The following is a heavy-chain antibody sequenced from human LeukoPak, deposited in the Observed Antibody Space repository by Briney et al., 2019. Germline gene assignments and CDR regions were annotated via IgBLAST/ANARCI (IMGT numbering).Heavy chain of an antibody. D-gene: IGHD1-26*01. V-gene: IGHV1-18*01. CDR1: GYTFTRSG. J-gene: IGHJ3*02. Sequence: ASVKVSCKASGYTFTRSGISWVRQAPGQGLEWMGWISVYNGNTKYAQKVQGRVTMTTDTSTTTAYMELRSLRSDDTAVYYCARSGGTYLPDAFDIWGQGTMVTVSS. CDR3: ARSGGTYLPDAFDI. CDR2: ISVYNGNT.